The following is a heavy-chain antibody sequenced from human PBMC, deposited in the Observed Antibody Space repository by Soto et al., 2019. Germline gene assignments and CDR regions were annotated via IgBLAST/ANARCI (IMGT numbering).Heavy chain of an antibody. CDR2: ISAYNGNT. Sequence: ASVKVSCKASGYTFTSYGISWVRQAPGQGLEWMGWISAYNGNTNYAQKLQGRVTMTTDTSTSTAYMELRSLRSDDTAVYYCARTRHYYDSSRYYLDYWGQGTLVTVSS. V-gene: IGHV1-18*01. CDR1: GYTFTSYG. CDR3: ARTRHYYDSSRYYLDY. J-gene: IGHJ4*02. D-gene: IGHD3-22*01.